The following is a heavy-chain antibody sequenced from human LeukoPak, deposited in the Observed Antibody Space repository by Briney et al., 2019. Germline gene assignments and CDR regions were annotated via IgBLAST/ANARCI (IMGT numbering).Heavy chain of an antibody. CDR3: ARVIAAAGAYWYFDL. J-gene: IGHJ2*01. Sequence: GASVTVSCTASGYTFTICYMHWVRQAPGQGLECMGWINPNSGGTNYAQKFQGRVTMTRDTSISTAYMELSRLRSDDTAVYYCARVIAAAGAYWYFDLWGRGTLVTVSS. CDR2: INPNSGGT. D-gene: IGHD6-13*01. CDR1: GYTFTICY. V-gene: IGHV1-2*02.